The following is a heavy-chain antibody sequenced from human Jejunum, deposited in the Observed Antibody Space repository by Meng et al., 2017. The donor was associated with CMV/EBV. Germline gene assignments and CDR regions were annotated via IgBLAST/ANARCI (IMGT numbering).Heavy chain of an antibody. J-gene: IGHJ4*02. CDR1: RFTFSDYY. CDR2: ISLSGSTT. Sequence: SCAASRFTFSDYYKSWIRQAPGKGLEWLSYISLSGSTTHYADSVKGRFTISRDNAKNSLYLQMDSLRAEDTAVYYCARRRDYFDYWGQGALVTVSS. CDR3: ARRRDYFDY. V-gene: IGHV3-11*01.